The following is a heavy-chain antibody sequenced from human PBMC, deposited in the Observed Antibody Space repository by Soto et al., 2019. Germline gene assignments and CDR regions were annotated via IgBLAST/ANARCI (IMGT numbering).Heavy chain of an antibody. D-gene: IGHD5-12*01. CDR1: GASISSGDYF. CDR2: IYDSGSS. CDR3: AREKGYISGPKNFDY. J-gene: IGHJ4*02. Sequence: SETLSLTCTVSGASISSGDYFWSWIRQSPGKGLEWIGYIYDSGSSYYNPSLKSRVTMSVDTSRNQFSLKLRSVTAADTAVYYCAREKGYISGPKNFDYWGQGTLVTVSS. V-gene: IGHV4-30-4*01.